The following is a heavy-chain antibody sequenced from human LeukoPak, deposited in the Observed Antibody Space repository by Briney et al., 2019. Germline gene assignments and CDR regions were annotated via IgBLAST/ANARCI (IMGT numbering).Heavy chain of an antibody. CDR3: ARDQWPKYFDH. D-gene: IGHD6-19*01. CDR2: LWSDGSKT. J-gene: IGHJ4*02. CDR1: GFTFSYYG. V-gene: IGHV3-33*01. Sequence: GGSLRLSCAASGFTFSYYGMHWVRQAPGKGLEWVAVLWSDGSKTYYAGSVKGRFTISRDTSKNTLYLQMNSLRAEDTAVYYCARDQWPKYFDHWGQGTLVTVSS.